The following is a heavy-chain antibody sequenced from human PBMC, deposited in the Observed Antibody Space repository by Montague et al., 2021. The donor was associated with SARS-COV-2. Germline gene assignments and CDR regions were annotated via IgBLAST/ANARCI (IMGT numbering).Heavy chain of an antibody. CDR3: VREVGMVVARTLGRLDP. V-gene: IGHV3-74*01. D-gene: IGHD6-19*01. CDR2: TNSDGRST. CDR1: GFTFSNYW. J-gene: IGHJ5*02. Sequence: SLRLSCAVSGFTFSNYWKHWVRQAPGKGVEWVSRTNSDGRSTTYADSVKGRFTISRDNAKNTLFLQINSLRGEDTAVYYCVREVGMVVARTLGRLDPWGQGTLVTVSS.